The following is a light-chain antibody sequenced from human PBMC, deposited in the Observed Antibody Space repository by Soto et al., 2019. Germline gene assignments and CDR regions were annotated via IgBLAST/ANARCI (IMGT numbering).Light chain of an antibody. CDR2: DAS. J-gene: IGKJ3*01. V-gene: IGKV1-33*01. Sequence: DLQMTQSPSSLSASVGDTVTITCQASQDITNYLNWYQQKPGKAPKLLISDASTLETGVPSRFSGSGSGTDFAFTISSLQPEDFATYYCQQLNSYPFTFGPGTKVDIK. CDR3: QQLNSYPFT. CDR1: QDITNY.